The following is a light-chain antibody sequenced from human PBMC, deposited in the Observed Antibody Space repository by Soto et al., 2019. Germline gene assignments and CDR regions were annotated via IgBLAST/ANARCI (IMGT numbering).Light chain of an antibody. CDR1: QSIGLW. CDR3: HQYSVFPWT. CDR2: DAS. V-gene: IGKV1-5*01. Sequence: DVQMTQSPSILSASVGDRVTITCRASQSIGLWLAWYQEKPGKAPKPLVYDASSLQTGVSSRFSGSGSGTEFTLTISNLKPDDFATYSCHQYSVFPWTFGQGTKVEIK. J-gene: IGKJ1*01.